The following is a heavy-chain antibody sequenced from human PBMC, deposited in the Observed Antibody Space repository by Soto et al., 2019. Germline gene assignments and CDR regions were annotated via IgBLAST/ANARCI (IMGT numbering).Heavy chain of an antibody. CDR3: ERARLYCTGGSCTTWFDY. Sequence: QITLKESGPTLVKPTQTLTLTCTFSGFSLSTTGLGVGWIRQPAGKALEWLALIYWHDDKRYSPFLNSRPTSTKDTSKHAVVLTMTNMDPVATGTYYWERARLYCTGGSCTTWFDYWGQGTLVTVSS. CDR1: GFSLSTTGLG. CDR2: IYWHDDK. V-gene: IGHV2-5*04. D-gene: IGHD2-15*01. J-gene: IGHJ4*02.